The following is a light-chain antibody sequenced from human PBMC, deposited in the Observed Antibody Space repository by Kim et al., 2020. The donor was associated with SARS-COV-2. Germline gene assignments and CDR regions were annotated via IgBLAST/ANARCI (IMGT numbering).Light chain of an antibody. Sequence: GSVGDRVRVTGRASQSISSRLAWYLQKPGKTPRLLIYDASTLENTVSSRFSASGSGTEFTLTVDSLQPDDFGTYYCQQYNGFPYTFGQGTKLEI. CDR2: DAS. J-gene: IGKJ2*01. V-gene: IGKV1-5*01. CDR3: QQYNGFPYT. CDR1: QSISSR.